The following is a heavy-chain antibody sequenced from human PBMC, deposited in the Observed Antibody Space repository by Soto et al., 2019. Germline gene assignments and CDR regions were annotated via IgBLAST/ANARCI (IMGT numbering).Heavy chain of an antibody. CDR3: SRDPGFGAIDY. CDR2: INPDGSVA. J-gene: IGHJ4*02. CDR1: GFTFSSSW. D-gene: IGHD3-10*01. Sequence: VGSLRLSCAASGFTFSSSWMAWVRQAPGKGLEWVALINPDGSVASYVGSVRGRFIISRDNAQNSLYLQMNSVSAEDTAVYYCSRDPGFGAIDYWGQGTLVTVSS. V-gene: IGHV3-7*01.